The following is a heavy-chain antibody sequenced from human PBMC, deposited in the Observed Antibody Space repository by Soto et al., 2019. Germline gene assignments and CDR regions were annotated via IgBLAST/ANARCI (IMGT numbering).Heavy chain of an antibody. J-gene: IGHJ6*02. CDR1: GGSISSGGYY. CDR3: AKSGGDTAMAYGMDV. D-gene: IGHD5-18*01. V-gene: IGHV4-31*03. Sequence: SETLSLTCTVSGGSISSGGYYWSWIRQHPGKGLEWIGYIYYSGSTYYNPSLKSRVTISVDTSKNQFSLKLSSVTAADTALYYCAKSGGDTAMAYGMDVWGQGTTVTVSS. CDR2: IYYSGST.